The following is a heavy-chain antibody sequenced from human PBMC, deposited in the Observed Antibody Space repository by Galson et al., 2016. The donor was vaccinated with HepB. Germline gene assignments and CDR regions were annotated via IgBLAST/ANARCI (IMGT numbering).Heavy chain of an antibody. V-gene: IGHV3-21*01. CDR3: ARAVGWYFDV. J-gene: IGHJ2*01. CDR2: VSHSSTYV. CDR1: GFTFDNYT. Sequence: SLRLSCAASGFTFDNYTMNWLRQAPGKGLEWVSSVSHSSTYVYYADSVQGRFTISRDNAKNSLYLEMNSLRVEDTAVCYCARAVGWYFDVWGRGTLVTVSS.